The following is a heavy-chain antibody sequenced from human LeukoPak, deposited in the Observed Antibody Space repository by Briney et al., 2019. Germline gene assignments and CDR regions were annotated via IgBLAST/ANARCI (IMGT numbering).Heavy chain of an antibody. CDR2: IYTSGST. CDR1: GGSISSYY. V-gene: IGHV4-4*07. D-gene: IGHD3-22*01. Sequence: SETLSLTCTVSGGSISSYYWSWIRQPAGKGLEWIGRIYTSGSTNYNPSLKSRVTMSVDTSKNQFSLKLSSVTAADTAVYYCARDGYDSSGYYTYYYYMDVWGKGTTVTVSS. CDR3: ARDGYDSSGYYTYYYYMDV. J-gene: IGHJ6*03.